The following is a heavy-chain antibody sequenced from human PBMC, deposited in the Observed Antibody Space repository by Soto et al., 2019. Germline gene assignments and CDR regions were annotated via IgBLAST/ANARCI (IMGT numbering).Heavy chain of an antibody. J-gene: IGHJ5*02. D-gene: IGHD3-22*01. V-gene: IGHV4-31*03. CDR2: IYYSGST. Sequence: QVQLQESGPGLVKPSQTLSLTCTVSGGSISSGGYYWSWIRQHPGKGLEWIGYIYYSGSTYYNPSLKSRVTISVDTSKNQFSLKLSSVTAADTAVYYCARAQVITHPFSGRWFDPWGQGTLVTVSS. CDR1: GGSISSGGYY. CDR3: ARAQVITHPFSGRWFDP.